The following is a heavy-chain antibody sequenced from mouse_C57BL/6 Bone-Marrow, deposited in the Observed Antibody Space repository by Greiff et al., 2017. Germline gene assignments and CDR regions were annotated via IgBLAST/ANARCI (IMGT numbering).Heavy chain of an antibody. CDR3: ARISPDYYGYDGEN. Sequence: VKLMESGPGLVQPSQSLSITCTVSGFSLTSYGVHWVRQSPGKGLEWLGVIWSGGSTDYNAAFISRLSISKDNSKSQVFFKMNSLQADDTAIYYCARISPDYYGYDGENWGQGTSVTVSS. J-gene: IGHJ4*01. V-gene: IGHV2-2*01. CDR1: GFSLTSYG. D-gene: IGHD2-2*01. CDR2: IWSGGST.